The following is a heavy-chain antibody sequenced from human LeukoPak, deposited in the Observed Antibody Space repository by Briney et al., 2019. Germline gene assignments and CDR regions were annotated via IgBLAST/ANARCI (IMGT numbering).Heavy chain of an antibody. V-gene: IGHV4-30-2*01. CDR2: IYHSGST. J-gene: IGHJ5*02. CDR1: GGSISSGGYY. D-gene: IGHD4-17*01. CDR3: ARDAPPTANWFDP. Sequence: PSETLSLTCTVSGGSISSGGYYWSWIRQPPGKGLEWIGYIYHSGSTNYNPSLKSRVTISVDKSKNQFSLKLSSVTVADTAVYYCARDAPPTANWFDPWGQGTLVTVSS.